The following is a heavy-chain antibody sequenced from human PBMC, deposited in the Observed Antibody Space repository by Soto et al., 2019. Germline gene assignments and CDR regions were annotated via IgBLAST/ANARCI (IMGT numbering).Heavy chain of an antibody. J-gene: IGHJ5*02. CDR1: GGSFSGYY. Sequence: SETLSLTCAVYGGSFSGYYWSWIRKPPGKGLEWIGEINHSGSTNYNPSLKSRVTISVDTSKNQFSLKLSSVTAADTAVYYCARGRNTMVRGVIIPRRAGWFDPWGQGTLVTVSS. CDR2: INHSGST. D-gene: IGHD3-10*01. V-gene: IGHV4-34*01. CDR3: ARGRNTMVRGVIIPRRAGWFDP.